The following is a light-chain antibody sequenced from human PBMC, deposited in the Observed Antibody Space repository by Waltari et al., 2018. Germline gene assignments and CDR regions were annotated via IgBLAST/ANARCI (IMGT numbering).Light chain of an antibody. CDR1: ESVSRA. Sequence: EIVLTQSPGTLSLSVGERATVSCRASESVSRALAWYQQKPGQAPRLLIDGASTRATGIPDRFSGSGSGTDFSLTISRLEPDDFAVYYCQHYLRLPVTFGQGTTVEI. V-gene: IGKV3-20*01. CDR2: GAS. CDR3: QHYLRLPVT. J-gene: IGKJ1*01.